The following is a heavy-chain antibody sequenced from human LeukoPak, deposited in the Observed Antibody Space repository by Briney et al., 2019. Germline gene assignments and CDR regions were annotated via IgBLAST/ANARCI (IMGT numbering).Heavy chain of an antibody. CDR1: GGSISSYY. D-gene: IGHD5-18*01. CDR2: IYYSGST. J-gene: IGHJ5*02. Sequence: PSETLSLTCTVSGGSISSYYWSWIRQPPGKGLEWIGYIYYSGSTNYNPSLKSRATISVDTSKNQFSLKLSSVTAADTAVYYCARMLRGYSYGYEVYNWFDPWGQGTLVTVSS. V-gene: IGHV4-59*12. CDR3: ARMLRGYSYGYEVYNWFDP.